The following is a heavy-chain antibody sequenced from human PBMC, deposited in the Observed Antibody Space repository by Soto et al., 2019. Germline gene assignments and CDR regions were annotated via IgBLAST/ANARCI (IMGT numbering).Heavy chain of an antibody. CDR2: IYYTGST. V-gene: IGHV4-59*08. CDR1: GGSISNYY. Sequence: SETLSLTCTVSGGSISNYYWVWLRQPPGKGLEWVGYIYYTGSTTYSPSLKSRVTISLDTSKNQFSLKLNSVTAADTAVYYCARLGGYYQAFDQWGQGSLVTVSS. CDR3: ARLGGYYQAFDQ. D-gene: IGHD3-22*01. J-gene: IGHJ4*02.